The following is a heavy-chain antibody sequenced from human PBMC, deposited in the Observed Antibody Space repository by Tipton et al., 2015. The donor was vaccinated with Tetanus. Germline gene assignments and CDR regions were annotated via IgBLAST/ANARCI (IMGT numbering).Heavy chain of an antibody. CDR3: AREAGYYGLNAFDI. CDR1: GGSISSYY. D-gene: IGHD3-10*01. Sequence: LSLTCTVSGGSISSYYWSWIRQPPGKGLEWIGYIYYSGSTNYNPPLKSRVTISVDTSKNQFSLKLSSVTAADTAVYYCAREAGYYGLNAFDIWGQGTMVTVSS. CDR2: IYYSGST. J-gene: IGHJ3*02. V-gene: IGHV4-59*01.